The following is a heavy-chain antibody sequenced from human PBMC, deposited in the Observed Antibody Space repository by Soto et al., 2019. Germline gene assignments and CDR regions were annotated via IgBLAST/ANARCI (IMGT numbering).Heavy chain of an antibody. CDR2: ISAYNGNT. CDR1: GYTFTSYG. J-gene: IGHJ3*02. V-gene: IGHV1-18*01. CDR3: ARDGGPLGRFGELHGSFDI. D-gene: IGHD3-10*01. Sequence: QVQLVQSGAEVKKPGASVKVSCKASGYTFTSYGISWVRQAPGQGLEWMGWISAYNGNTNYAQKLQGRVTMTTDTSTSTAYMELRSLRADDTAVYYCARDGGPLGRFGELHGSFDIWGQGTMVTVSS.